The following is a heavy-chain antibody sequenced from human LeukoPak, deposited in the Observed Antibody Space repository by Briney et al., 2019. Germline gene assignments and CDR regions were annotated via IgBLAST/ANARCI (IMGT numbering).Heavy chain of an antibody. V-gene: IGHV1-46*03. CDR3: ARVGQLVFDY. Sequence: GASVKVSSKTSGYTFTNGYLHWVRQAPGQGLEWVGIINPGDGSTKYAQKFQGRVTMTRDTSTSTVYMELSILGSEDTAVYYCARVGQLVFDYWGQGTLVTVSS. CDR2: INPGDGST. J-gene: IGHJ4*02. CDR1: GYTFTNGY. D-gene: IGHD6-6*01.